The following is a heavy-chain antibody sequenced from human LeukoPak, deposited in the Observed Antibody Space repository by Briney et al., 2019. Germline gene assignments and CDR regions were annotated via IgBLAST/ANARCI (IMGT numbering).Heavy chain of an antibody. D-gene: IGHD2-2*01. Sequence: GAAVKVSYKASGYTFTCYYMHWVRQAPGQGREGMGWINPNSGGTNYAQKFQGSVTMTRDTSISTAYMELSRLRSDATAVYYCARVNDIVVVPAPLRANWFDPWGQGTLVTVSS. CDR3: ARVNDIVVVPAPLRANWFDP. V-gene: IGHV1-2*02. CDR1: GYTFTCYY. CDR2: INPNSGGT. J-gene: IGHJ5*02.